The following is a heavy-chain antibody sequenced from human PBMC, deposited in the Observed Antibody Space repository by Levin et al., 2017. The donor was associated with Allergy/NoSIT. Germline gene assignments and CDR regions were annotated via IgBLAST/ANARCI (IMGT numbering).Heavy chain of an antibody. V-gene: IGHV3-23*01. CDR2: ISGSGGST. D-gene: IGHD3-9*01. CDR3: AKEGVTSYFVLDFEDYYMDG. CDR1: GFTFSSYA. J-gene: IGHJ6*03. Sequence: GESLKISCAASGFTFSSYAMSWVRQAPGKGLEWVSAISGSGGSTYYADSVKGRFTISRDNSKNTLYLQMNSLRAEDTAVYYCAKEGVTSYFVLDFEDYYMDGWGKGTTVTVSS.